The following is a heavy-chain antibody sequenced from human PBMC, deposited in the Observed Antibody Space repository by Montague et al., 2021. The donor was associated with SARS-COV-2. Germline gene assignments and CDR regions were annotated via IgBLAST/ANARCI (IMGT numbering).Heavy chain of an antibody. J-gene: IGHJ4*02. Sequence: QSGAEVKTPGESLRISCKGSGYSFTSYWISWVRQMPGKGLEWMGRIDPSDSYTNYSPSSQGHVTISADKSISTAYLQWSSLKASDTAMYYCARLSYDILTGYTPIDYGGQGPLVPVSS. D-gene: IGHD3-9*01. V-gene: IGHV5-10-1*01. CDR2: IDPSDSYT. CDR3: ARLSYDILTGYTPIDY. CDR1: GYSFTSYW.